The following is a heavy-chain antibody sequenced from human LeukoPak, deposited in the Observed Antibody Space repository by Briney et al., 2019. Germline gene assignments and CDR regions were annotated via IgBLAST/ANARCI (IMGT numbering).Heavy chain of an antibody. V-gene: IGHV4-59*01. Sequence: NPSETLSLTCTVSGGSISSYYWSWIRQPPGKALEWIGYIYYSGSPNYNPSLKSRVTISLDTSKNRFSLRLSSVTAADTAVYYCAREGVSSPFDYWGQGTLVTVSS. CDR3: AREGVSSPFDY. D-gene: IGHD6-13*01. J-gene: IGHJ4*02. CDR1: GGSISSYY. CDR2: IYYSGSP.